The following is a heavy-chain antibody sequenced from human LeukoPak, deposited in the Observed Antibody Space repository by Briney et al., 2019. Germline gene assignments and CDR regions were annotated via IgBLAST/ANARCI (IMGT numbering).Heavy chain of an antibody. J-gene: IGHJ4*02. V-gene: IGHV3-9*01. CDR3: AKGRLYDSSGYSLDYFDY. Sequence: GGSLRLSCAASGSTFDDHAMHWVRQAPGKGLEWVSGISWNSGSIGYADSVKGRFTISRDNAKNSLYLQMNSLRAEDTALYYCAKGRLYDSSGYSLDYFDYWGQGTLVTVSS. D-gene: IGHD3-22*01. CDR2: ISWNSGSI. CDR1: GSTFDDHA.